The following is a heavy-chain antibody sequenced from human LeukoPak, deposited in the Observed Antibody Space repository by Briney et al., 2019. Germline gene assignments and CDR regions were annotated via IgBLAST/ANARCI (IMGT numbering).Heavy chain of an antibody. D-gene: IGHD3-22*01. V-gene: IGHV3-30-3*01. J-gene: IGHJ4*02. Sequence: GGSLRLSCAASGFTFSSYAMHWVRQAPGKGLEWVAVISYDGSNKYYADSVKGRFTISRDNAKNSLYLQMNSLRAEDTAVYYCASGGLYYDSSGYYLFDYWGQGTLVTVSS. CDR1: GFTFSSYA. CDR3: ASGGLYYDSSGYYLFDY. CDR2: ISYDGSNK.